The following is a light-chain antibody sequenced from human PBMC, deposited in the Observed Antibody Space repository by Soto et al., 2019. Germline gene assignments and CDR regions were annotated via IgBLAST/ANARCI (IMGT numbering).Light chain of an antibody. Sequence: DIQMTEPPSTLSGSVGDRVTITSRASQTISSWLAWYQQKPGKAPKLLIYKASTLKSGVPSRFSGSGSGTEFTLTISSLQPDDFATYYCQHYNSYSEAFGQGTKVDI. V-gene: IGKV1-5*03. CDR3: QHYNSYSEA. CDR2: KAS. CDR1: QTISSW. J-gene: IGKJ1*01.